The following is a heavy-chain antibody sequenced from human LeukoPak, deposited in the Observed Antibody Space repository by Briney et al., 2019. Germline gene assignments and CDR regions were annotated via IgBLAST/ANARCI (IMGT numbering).Heavy chain of an antibody. J-gene: IGHJ3*02. Sequence: PSETLSLTCAVYGGSFSGYYWSWIRQPPGKGLEWIGEINQSGSTNYNPSLKSRVTISVDTSKNQFSLKLSSVTAADTAVYYCARTNYDFWSGYYRGSRSGAFDIWGQGTMVTVSS. CDR2: INQSGST. V-gene: IGHV4-34*01. CDR1: GGSFSGYY. CDR3: ARTNYDFWSGYYRGSRSGAFDI. D-gene: IGHD3-3*01.